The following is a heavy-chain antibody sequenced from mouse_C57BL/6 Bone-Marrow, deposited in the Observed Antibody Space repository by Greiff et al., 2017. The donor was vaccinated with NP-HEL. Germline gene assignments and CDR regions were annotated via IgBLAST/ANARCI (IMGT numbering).Heavy chain of an antibody. V-gene: IGHV1-50*01. CDR2: IDPSDSYT. Sequence: QVQLQQSGAELVKPGASVKLSCKASGYTFTSYWMQWVKQRPGQGLEWIGEIDPSDSYTNYNQKFKGKATLTVDQSSSTAYMQLSSLTSEDSAVYYCASADGSGPFAYWGQGTLVTVSA. CDR3: ASADGSGPFAY. J-gene: IGHJ3*01. CDR1: GYTFTSYW. D-gene: IGHD3-2*02.